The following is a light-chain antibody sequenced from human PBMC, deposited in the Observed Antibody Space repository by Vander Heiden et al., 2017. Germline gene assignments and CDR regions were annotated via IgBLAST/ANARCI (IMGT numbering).Light chain of an antibody. V-gene: IGKV1-33*01. CDR3: QHYDSLPFT. CDR1: QYISNY. Sequence: IQLTQSPSSLSASVGGRVTIACPASQYISNYLHWYQQKPGQAPKLLIYYASTLETGVPSRFSGSGSGADFTLTISSLQAEDIATYYCQHYDSLPFTFGGGTKVELK. J-gene: IGKJ4*01. CDR2: YAS.